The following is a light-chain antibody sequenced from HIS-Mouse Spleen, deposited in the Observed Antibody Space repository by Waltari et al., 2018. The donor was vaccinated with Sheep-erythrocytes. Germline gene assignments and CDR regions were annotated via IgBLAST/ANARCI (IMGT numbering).Light chain of an antibody. Sequence: EIVMTQSPATLYVSPGERATLSCRASQSVSSNLAWYQQKPGQAPRLLIYGASTRATGIPARFSGSGSGTEFTLTISSMQSEDFAVYYCQQYLWTFGQGTKVEIK. CDR3: QQYLWT. J-gene: IGKJ1*01. V-gene: IGKV3-15*01. CDR1: QSVSSN. CDR2: GAS.